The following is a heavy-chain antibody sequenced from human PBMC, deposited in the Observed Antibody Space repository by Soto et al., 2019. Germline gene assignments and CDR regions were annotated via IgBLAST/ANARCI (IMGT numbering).Heavy chain of an antibody. V-gene: IGHV3-33*01. CDR1: GFTFSSYG. J-gene: IGHJ4*02. Sequence: GGSLRLSCAASGFTFSSYGMHWVRQAPGKGLEWVAVIWYDGSNKYYADSVKGRFTISRDNSKNTLYLQMNSLRAEDTAVYYCAGGKYGDPFDYWGQGTLVTVSS. D-gene: IGHD4-17*01. CDR2: IWYDGSNK. CDR3: AGGKYGDPFDY.